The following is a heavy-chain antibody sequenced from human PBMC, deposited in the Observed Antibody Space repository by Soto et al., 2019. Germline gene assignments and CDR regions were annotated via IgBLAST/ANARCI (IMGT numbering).Heavy chain of an antibody. V-gene: IGHV3-48*02. CDR3: ARNVDL. CDR1: GFSFSNYN. D-gene: IGHD2-21*01. CDR2: ISSDNITK. J-gene: IGHJ3*01. Sequence: GQLVESGGGVVQPGGSLRLSCVASGFSFSNYNMNWVRQAPGKGLEWLSYISSDNITKYYADAVRGRFTISRDSAKNSLYLQMNSLRDEDTAVYFCARNVDLWGQWTMVTVSS.